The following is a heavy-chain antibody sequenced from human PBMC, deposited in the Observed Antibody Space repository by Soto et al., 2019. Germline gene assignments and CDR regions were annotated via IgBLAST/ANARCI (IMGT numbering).Heavy chain of an antibody. CDR1: GFTFSSYA. J-gene: IGHJ4*02. Sequence: GGSLRLSCAASGFTFSSYAMSWVRQAPGKGLEWVSAISGSGGSTYYADSVKGRFTISRDNSKNTLYLQMNSLRAEDTAVYYCEKVGTYYDFWSGPSPKFEYWGQGTLVTVS. CDR2: ISGSGGST. V-gene: IGHV3-23*01. D-gene: IGHD3-3*01. CDR3: EKVGTYYDFWSGPSPKFEY.